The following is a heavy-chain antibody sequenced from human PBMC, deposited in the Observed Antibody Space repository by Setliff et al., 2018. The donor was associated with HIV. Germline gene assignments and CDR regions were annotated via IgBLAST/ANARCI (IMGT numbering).Heavy chain of an antibody. Sequence: SETLSLTCTVSGGSIDSGNYDWNWVRQPGGKGLEWIGRIYTRGSTKYSPTFESRVTMSLDTSKNQFSLSLRSVTAADTALYYCVRSGCNGNICYDSRGWLDSWGQGTQVTVS. V-gene: IGHV4-61*02. D-gene: IGHD5-12*01. J-gene: IGHJ5*01. CDR1: GGSIDSGNYD. CDR2: IYTRGST. CDR3: VRSGCNGNICYDSRGWLDS.